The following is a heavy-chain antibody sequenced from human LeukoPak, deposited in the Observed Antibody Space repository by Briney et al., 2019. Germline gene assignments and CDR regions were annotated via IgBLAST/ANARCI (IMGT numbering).Heavy chain of an antibody. CDR3: VKDDTVTSSLTFDD. CDR1: GFTSSSYA. J-gene: IGHJ4*02. Sequence: GGSLRLSSAASGFTSSSYAMSWVRQAPGKGLEWVSAISGSGGSTYYADSVKGRFTISRDNSKNTLYLQMNSLRAEDTAVYSCVKDDTVTSSLTFDDWGQGTLVTVSS. D-gene: IGHD4-17*01. V-gene: IGHV3-23*01. CDR2: ISGSGGST.